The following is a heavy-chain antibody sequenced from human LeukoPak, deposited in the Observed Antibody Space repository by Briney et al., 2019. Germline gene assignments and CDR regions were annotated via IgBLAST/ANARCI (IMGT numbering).Heavy chain of an antibody. CDR2: ISSDGSNI. J-gene: IGHJ4*02. CDR1: GFTFSRYW. Sequence: PGGSLRLSCAASGFTFSRYWMHWVRQDPEKGLVWVSRISSDGSNIIYADSVKGRFTISRDNDKNTLYLEMNSLRVEDTAVYYCARDWGGYGPTSHDYWGQGTLVTVSS. CDR3: ARDWGGYGPTSHDY. D-gene: IGHD3-16*01. V-gene: IGHV3-74*01.